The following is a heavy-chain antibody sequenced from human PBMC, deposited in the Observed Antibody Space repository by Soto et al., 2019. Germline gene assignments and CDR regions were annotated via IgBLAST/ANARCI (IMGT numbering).Heavy chain of an antibody. V-gene: IGHV3-15*07. CDR3: AAVTFDSSGHSAEF. CDR2: ISVKAVGGTT. CDR1: GLSFSDAW. Sequence: PGGSLRLSCAASGLSFSDAWMNWVRQAPGKGLEWVGRISVKAVGGTTDYTAPVKGRFIISRDDSRNTVYLQLNSLKTEDTAVYYCAAVTFDSSGHSAEFWGQGTLVTVSS. J-gene: IGHJ4*02. D-gene: IGHD3-22*01.